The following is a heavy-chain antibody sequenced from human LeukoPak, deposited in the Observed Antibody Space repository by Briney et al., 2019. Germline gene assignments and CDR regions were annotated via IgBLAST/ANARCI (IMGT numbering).Heavy chain of an antibody. V-gene: IGHV5-51*01. J-gene: IGHJ4*02. CDR3: AGYYYDRSGYYF. CDR2: IYPGDSET. D-gene: IGHD3-22*01. CDR1: GYRFTSSW. Sequence: GESLKISCKGSGYRFTSSWIVWVRQMPGKGLEWMGIIYPGDSETRYSPSFQGHVTISADKSISTAYPQWSSLKASDTAMYYCAGYYYDRSGYYFWGQGTLVTVSP.